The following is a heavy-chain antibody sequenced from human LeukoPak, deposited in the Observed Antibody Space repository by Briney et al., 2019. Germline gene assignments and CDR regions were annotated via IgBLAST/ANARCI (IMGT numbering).Heavy chain of an antibody. Sequence: GSLRLSCTASGFNFSSYEMNWIRQPPGKGLEWIGSMYYIGSTYYNPSLKSRVTISVDTSKNQFSLKLSSVTAADTAVYYCARVPTVTFFDYWGQGTLVTVSS. CDR2: MYYIGST. J-gene: IGHJ4*02. CDR1: GFNFSSYE. V-gene: IGHV4-39*01. CDR3: ARVPTVTFFDY. D-gene: IGHD4-17*01.